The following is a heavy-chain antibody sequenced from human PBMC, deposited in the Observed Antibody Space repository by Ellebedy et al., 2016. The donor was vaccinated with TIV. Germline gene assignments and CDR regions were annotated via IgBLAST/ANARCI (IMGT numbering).Heavy chain of an antibody. Sequence: GESLKISCAASGFTFSSYWMHLVRQAPGKGLVWVSRINSDGSSTSYADSVKGRVTISRDNAKNTLSLQMNSLRAEDTAVYYCARDHPLGIENFDYWGQGTLVTVSS. J-gene: IGHJ4*02. V-gene: IGHV3-74*01. CDR2: INSDGSST. D-gene: IGHD7-27*01. CDR3: ARDHPLGIENFDY. CDR1: GFTFSSYW.